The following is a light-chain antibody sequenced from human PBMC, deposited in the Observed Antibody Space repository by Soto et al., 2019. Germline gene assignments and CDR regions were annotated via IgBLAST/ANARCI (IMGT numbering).Light chain of an antibody. V-gene: IGKV3-15*01. Sequence: EIVMTQSPATLSVSPGERATLSCRASQSVSNYFAWYQQKPGQAPRLLIYGASTRATGIPARFSGSGSGTEFTLTISSLQSEDFAVYYCQQYSDWPLITFGQGTRLEIK. CDR1: QSVSNY. CDR2: GAS. J-gene: IGKJ5*01. CDR3: QQYSDWPLIT.